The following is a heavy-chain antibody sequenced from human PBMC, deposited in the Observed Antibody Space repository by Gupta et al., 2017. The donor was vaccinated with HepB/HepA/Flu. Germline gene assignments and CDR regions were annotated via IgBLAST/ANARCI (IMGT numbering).Heavy chain of an antibody. CDR2: VSYDGSNK. D-gene: IGHD6-19*01. Sequence: QVQLVESGGGVVQPGRSLRLSCAASGFPFSYYGMHWVRQAPGKGLEWVAVVSYDGSNKYYADSVKGRFTISRDNSKNTLYLQMNSLRAEDTAVYYCAKDLKQWSPGDYFDYWGQGTLVTVSS. J-gene: IGHJ4*02. CDR1: GFPFSYYG. CDR3: AKDLKQWSPGDYFDY. V-gene: IGHV3-30*18.